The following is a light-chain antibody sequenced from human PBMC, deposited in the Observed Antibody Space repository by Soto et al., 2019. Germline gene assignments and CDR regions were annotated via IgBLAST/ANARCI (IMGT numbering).Light chain of an antibody. V-gene: IGKV3-11*01. CDR2: DAS. Sequence: EVVLTQSPDTLSLPPGERATLSCRASPSISSYLAWYQQKPGQAPRLLIYDASSRATGIPARFSGSGSGTDFTLTISSLEPEDFAVYYCQQLTDWPPQWTFGQGTNVEIK. CDR3: QQLTDWPPQWT. CDR1: PSISSY. J-gene: IGKJ1*01.